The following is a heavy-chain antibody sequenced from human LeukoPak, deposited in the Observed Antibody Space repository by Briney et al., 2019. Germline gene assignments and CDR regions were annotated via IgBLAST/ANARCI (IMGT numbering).Heavy chain of an antibody. CDR3: ARLRVYCTNGVCKNGYYFDH. CDR2: INPNSGGT. V-gene: IGHV1-2*02. CDR1: GYTFTGYY. Sequence: GASVKVSCKASGYTFTGYYMHWVRQAPGQGLEWMGWINPNSGGTNYAQKFQGRVTMTRDTSISTAYMELSRLRSDDTAVYYCARLRVYCTNGVCKNGYYFDHWGQGTLVTVSS. J-gene: IGHJ4*02. D-gene: IGHD2-8*01.